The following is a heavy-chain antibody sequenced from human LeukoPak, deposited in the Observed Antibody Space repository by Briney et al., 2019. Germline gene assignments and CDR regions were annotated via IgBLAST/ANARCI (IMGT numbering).Heavy chain of an antibody. D-gene: IGHD3-22*01. V-gene: IGHV4-4*07. CDR3: ASHSRRYYDSSGYYSY. Sequence: SETLSLTCTVSGDSISSYYWSWIRQPAGKGLEWIGRIYTSGSTTYNPSLKSRVTISVDTSKNQFSLNLSSVTAADTAVYYCASHSRRYYDSSGYYSYWGQGTLVTVSS. CDR1: GDSISSYY. J-gene: IGHJ4*02. CDR2: IYTSGST.